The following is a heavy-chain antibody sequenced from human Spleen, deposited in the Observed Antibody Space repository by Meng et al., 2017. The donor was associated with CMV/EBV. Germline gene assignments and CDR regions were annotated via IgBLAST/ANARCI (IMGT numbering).Heavy chain of an antibody. CDR2: INHSGST. CDR3: CSRRFGEWGY. V-gene: IGHV4-34*01. J-gene: IGHJ4*02. D-gene: IGHD3-10*01. Sequence: QVQLQQGGAVMLEPSETLSLICAVDGWSLSGYYWSWIRQPPGKGLEWIGEINHSGSTNYNPSLKSRVTISVDTSKNQFSLKLSSVTAADTAVYYCCSRRFGEWGYWGQGTLVTVSS. CDR1: GWSLSGYY.